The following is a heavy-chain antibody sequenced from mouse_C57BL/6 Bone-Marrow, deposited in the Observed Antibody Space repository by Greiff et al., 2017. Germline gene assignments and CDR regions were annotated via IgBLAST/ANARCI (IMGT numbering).Heavy chain of an antibody. J-gene: IGHJ2*01. CDR1: GFTFSDYY. CDR3: ARGPSYYGSSYDFDY. V-gene: IGHV5-16*01. CDR2: INYDGSST. D-gene: IGHD1-1*01. Sequence: EVQLMESEGGLVQPGSSMKLSCTASGFTFSDYYMAWVRQVPEKGLEWVANINYDGSSTYYLDSLKSRFIISRDNAKNFLYLQMSSLKSEDTATYYCARGPSYYGSSYDFDYWGQGTTLTVSS.